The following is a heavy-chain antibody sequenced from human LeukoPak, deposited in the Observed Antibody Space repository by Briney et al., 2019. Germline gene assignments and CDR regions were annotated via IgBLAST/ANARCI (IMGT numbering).Heavy chain of an antibody. D-gene: IGHD2-2*01. CDR3: ARHPIYCSSTSCYGMDV. CDR2: IYYSGST. V-gene: IGHV4-59*08. J-gene: IGHJ6*02. Sequence: PSETLSLTCTVSGGSISSYYWSWIRQPPGKGLEWIGYIYYSGSTNYNPSLKSRVTISVDTSKNQFSLKLSSATAADTAVYYCARHPIYCSSTSCYGMDVWGQGTTVTVSS. CDR1: GGSISSYY.